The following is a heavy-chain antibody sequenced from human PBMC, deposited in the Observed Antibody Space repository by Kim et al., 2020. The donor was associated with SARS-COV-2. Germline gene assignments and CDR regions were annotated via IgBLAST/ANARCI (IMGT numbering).Heavy chain of an antibody. V-gene: IGHV3-33*06. CDR1: GFTFSNYA. D-gene: IGHD3-16*01. J-gene: IGHJ3*02. CDR3: AKGGNAFDI. Sequence: GGSLRLSCAASGFTFSNYAMHWVRQAPGKGLDWVALIWYDGSNNYYADSVKGRFTISRDNSKNTLYLQMNSLRAEDTAVYYCAKGGNAFDIWGQGTMVTV. CDR2: IWYDGSNN.